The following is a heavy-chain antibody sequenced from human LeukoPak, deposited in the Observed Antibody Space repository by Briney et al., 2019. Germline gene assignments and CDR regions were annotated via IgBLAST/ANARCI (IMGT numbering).Heavy chain of an antibody. CDR3: ARRAGAYSHPYDY. CDR1: GFTASSNS. V-gene: IGHV3-53*01. Sequence: GGSLRLSCTVSGFTASSNSMSWVRQAPGKGLEWVSFIYSDNTHYSDSVKGRFTISRDNSKNTLYLQMNSLRAEDTAVYYCARRAGAYSHPYDYWGQGTLVTVSS. CDR2: IYSDNT. D-gene: IGHD4/OR15-4a*01. J-gene: IGHJ4*02.